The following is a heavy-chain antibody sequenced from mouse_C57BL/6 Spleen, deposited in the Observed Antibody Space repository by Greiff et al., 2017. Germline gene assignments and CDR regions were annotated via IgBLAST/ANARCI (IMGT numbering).Heavy chain of an antibody. Sequence: QVQLQQPGAELVRPGSSVKLSCKASGYTFTSYWMDWVKQRPGQGLEWIGNIYPSDSETHYNQKFKDKATLTVDKSSSTAYMQLSSLTSEDSAVYYCARGGAQGSAYWGQGTLVTVSA. D-gene: IGHD1-3*01. CDR2: IYPSDSET. J-gene: IGHJ3*01. CDR3: ARGGAQGSAY. CDR1: GYTFTSYW. V-gene: IGHV1-61*01.